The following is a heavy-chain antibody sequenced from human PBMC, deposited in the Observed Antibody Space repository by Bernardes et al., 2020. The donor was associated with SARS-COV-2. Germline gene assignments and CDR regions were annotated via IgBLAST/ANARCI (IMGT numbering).Heavy chain of an antibody. J-gene: IGHJ6*02. D-gene: IGHD3-3*01. V-gene: IGHV3-74*01. CDR2: IDSDGRTT. CDR3: SRGDDFWSGWINSRSYHYAMDV. Sequence: GGSLRLSCAASGFTFSNYWMHWVRQVPGKGLMWVSRIDSDGRTTNYADSVKGRFTISRDNAKNTLYLQMNSLRVEDTAVYFCSRGDDFWSGWINSRSYHYAMDVWGQGTTVTVSS. CDR1: GFTFSNYW.